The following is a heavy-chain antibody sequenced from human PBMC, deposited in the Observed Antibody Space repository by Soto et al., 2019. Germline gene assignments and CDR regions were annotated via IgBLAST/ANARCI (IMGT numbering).Heavy chain of an antibody. Sequence: PGGSLRLSCAASGFIFSDYSMSWVRQSPGKGLEGVANIKQDGGEEDYVDSVKGRLTISRDNAKNSPYLQMNSLRAEDTAVYYCARVYYESRGPTKYRAFDFWGQGTMVTVSS. J-gene: IGHJ3*01. CDR3: ARVYYESRGPTKYRAFDF. CDR1: GFIFSDYS. CDR2: IKQDGGEE. V-gene: IGHV3-7*01. D-gene: IGHD3-22*01.